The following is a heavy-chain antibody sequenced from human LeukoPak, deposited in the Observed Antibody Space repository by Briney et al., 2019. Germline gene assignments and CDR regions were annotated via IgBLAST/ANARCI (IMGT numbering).Heavy chain of an antibody. CDR2: ISSSSSYI. D-gene: IGHD5-12*01. Sequence: GGSLRLSCAASGFTFSSYSMNWVRQAPGKVLEWVSSISSSSSYIYYADSVKGRFTISRDNAKNSLYLQMNSLRAEDTAVYYCARQSGYDPAGPPFFDYWGQGTLVTVSS. CDR3: ARQSGYDPAGPPFFDY. CDR1: GFTFSSYS. V-gene: IGHV3-21*01. J-gene: IGHJ4*02.